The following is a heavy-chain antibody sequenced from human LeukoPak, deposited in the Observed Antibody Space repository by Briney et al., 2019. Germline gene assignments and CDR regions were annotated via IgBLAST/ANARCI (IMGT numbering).Heavy chain of an antibody. CDR2: IYYSGST. J-gene: IGHJ5*02. CDR3: AREVVRRGRPWWFDP. CDR1: GGSISSGGYY. Sequence: SETLSLTCTVSGGSISSGGYYWSWIRQHPGKGLEWIGYIYYSGSTYYNPSLKSRVTISVDTSKNQFSLKLSSVTAADTAVYYCAREVVRRGRPWWFDPWGQGTLVTVPS. D-gene: IGHD3-10*01. V-gene: IGHV4-31*03.